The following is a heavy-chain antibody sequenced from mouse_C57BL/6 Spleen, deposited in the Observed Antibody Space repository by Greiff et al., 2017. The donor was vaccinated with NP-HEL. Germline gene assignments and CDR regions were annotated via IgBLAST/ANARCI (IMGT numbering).Heavy chain of an antibody. CDR3: AKYSSGYGAMDY. D-gene: IGHD3-2*02. Sequence: EVKLMESGPGLVKPSQSLSLTCSVTGYSITSGYYWNWIRQFPGNKLEWMGYISYDGSNNYNPSLKNRISITRDTSKNQFFLKLNSVTTEDTATYYCAKYSSGYGAMDYWGQGTSVTVSS. CDR2: ISYDGSN. CDR1: GYSITSGYY. V-gene: IGHV3-6*01. J-gene: IGHJ4*01.